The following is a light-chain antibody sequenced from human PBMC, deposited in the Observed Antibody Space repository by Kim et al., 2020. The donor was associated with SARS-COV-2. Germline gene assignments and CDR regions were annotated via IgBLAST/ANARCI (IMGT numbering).Light chain of an antibody. CDR3: QQLNSYPYT. CDR2: TTS. J-gene: IGKJ2*01. V-gene: IGKV1-9*01. Sequence: DTHLTQSPSFLSASVGDRVTITCRASQDVSSYLAWYQQKPGRAPKLLIYTTSTLQSGVPSRFSGSGSGTEFTLTISSLHPEDFATYFCQQLNSYPYTFGQGTKVEI. CDR1: QDVSSY.